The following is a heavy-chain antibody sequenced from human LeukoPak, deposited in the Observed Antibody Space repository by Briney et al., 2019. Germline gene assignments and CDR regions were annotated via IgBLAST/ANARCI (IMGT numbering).Heavy chain of an antibody. CDR2: INPNSGDT. Sequence: ASVKVSCKASGYTFTDYYIHWVRQAPGQGLEWMGPINPNSGDTNCAQKFQGRVTMTRDASISTAYMELSRLTSDDTAVFFCARDHDSSGRTDDAFDIWGQGTMVTVSS. CDR3: ARDHDSSGRTDDAFDI. V-gene: IGHV1-2*06. D-gene: IGHD3-22*01. CDR1: GYTFTDYY. J-gene: IGHJ3*02.